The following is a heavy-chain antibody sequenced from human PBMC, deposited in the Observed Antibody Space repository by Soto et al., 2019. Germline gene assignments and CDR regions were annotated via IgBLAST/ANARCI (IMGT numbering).Heavy chain of an antibody. CDR2: IYHGGTT. CDR1: GYSSSSGSY. Sequence: PSETLSLTCTASGYSSSSGSYWARLRQPPWVRTGWIASIYHGGTTFNNPSRKSRITISVDRTHNQFSLKLTSVSAAATAVYYGPSVHVMVVAGSTFDYWGEGTLVTVSS. V-gene: IGHV4-38-2*02. J-gene: IGHJ4*01. CDR3: PSVHVMVVAGSTFDY. D-gene: IGHD6-19*01.